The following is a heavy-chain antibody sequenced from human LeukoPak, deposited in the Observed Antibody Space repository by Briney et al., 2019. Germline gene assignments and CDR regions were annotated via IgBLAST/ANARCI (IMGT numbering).Heavy chain of an antibody. D-gene: IGHD3-22*01. J-gene: IGHJ4*02. Sequence: SVKVSCKASGYTFTGYYMHWVRQAPGQGLEWMGGIIPIFGTANYAQKFQGRVTITADESTSTAYMELSSLRSEDTAVYYCARLSGYYYDYWGQGTLVTVSS. CDR3: ARLSGYYYDY. CDR1: GYTFTGYY. CDR2: IIPIFGTA. V-gene: IGHV1-69*13.